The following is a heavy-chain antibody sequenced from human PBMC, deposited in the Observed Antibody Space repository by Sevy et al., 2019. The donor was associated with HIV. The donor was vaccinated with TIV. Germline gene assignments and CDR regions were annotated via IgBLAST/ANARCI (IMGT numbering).Heavy chain of an antibody. J-gene: IGHJ5*02. Sequence: ASVKVSCETSGYTFTYYYIHWVRQAPGQGLEWMGWINPSSGGTQYAQKFQGRVSVTSDTSRRTSYMELRRLRSDDTALYYCARQVDNRFDPWGQGTPVTVSS. V-gene: IGHV1-2*02. D-gene: IGHD2-15*01. CDR3: ARQVDNRFDP. CDR1: GYTFTYYY. CDR2: INPSSGGT.